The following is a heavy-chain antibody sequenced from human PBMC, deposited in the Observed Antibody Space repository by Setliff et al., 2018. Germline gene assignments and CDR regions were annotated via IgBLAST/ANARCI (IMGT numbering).Heavy chain of an antibody. J-gene: IGHJ4*02. CDR2: IYYSGST. CDR1: GGSVSSYY. Sequence: ETLSLTCTVSGGSVSSYYWSWIRQPPGKGLEWIGYIYYSGSTNYNPSLKSRVTISVDTSKNQFSLKLSSVTAADTAVYYRARALGSSSFPFDYWGQGTLVTVSS. V-gene: IGHV4-59*02. D-gene: IGHD6-13*01. CDR3: ARALGSSSFPFDY.